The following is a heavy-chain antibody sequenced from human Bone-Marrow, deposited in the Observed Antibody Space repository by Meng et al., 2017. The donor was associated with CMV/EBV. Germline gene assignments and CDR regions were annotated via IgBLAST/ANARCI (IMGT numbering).Heavy chain of an antibody. J-gene: IGHJ4*02. V-gene: IGHV1-46*01. D-gene: IGHD2-15*01. Sequence: SGYTFTYNYIHWVRQAPGQGLEWMGIINPSAGSTAYAQKFQGRVTMTRDTSTSTVYMDLSSLRSEDTAVYYCARGQTSGASYHFDYWGQGTLVTVSS. CDR3: ARGQTSGASYHFDY. CDR2: INPSAGST. CDR1: GYTFTYNY.